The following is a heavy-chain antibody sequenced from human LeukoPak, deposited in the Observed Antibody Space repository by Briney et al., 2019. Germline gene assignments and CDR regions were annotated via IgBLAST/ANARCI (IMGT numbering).Heavy chain of an antibody. Sequence: SVKVSCKASGGTFSSYAISWVRQAPGQGLEWMGGIIPIFGTANYAQKFQGRVTITTDESTSTAYMELSSLRSEDTAVYYCASGRVVPAAIPEIGNFDYWGQGTLVTVSS. CDR3: ASGRVVPAAIPEIGNFDY. D-gene: IGHD2-2*02. V-gene: IGHV1-69*05. CDR2: IIPIFGTA. CDR1: GGTFSSYA. J-gene: IGHJ4*02.